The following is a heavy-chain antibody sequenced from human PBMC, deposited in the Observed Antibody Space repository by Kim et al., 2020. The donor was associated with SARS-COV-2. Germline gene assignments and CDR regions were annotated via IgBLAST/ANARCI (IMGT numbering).Heavy chain of an antibody. CDR3: ATDLSMIVPLPGRYYGMDV. J-gene: IGHJ6*02. Sequence: ASVKVSCKVSGYTLTELSMHWVRQAPGKGLEWMGGFDPEDGETIYAQKFQGRVTMTEDTSTDTAYMELSSLRSEDTAVYYCATDLSMIVPLPGRYYGMDVWGQGTTVTVSS. V-gene: IGHV1-24*01. CDR1: GYTLTELS. D-gene: IGHD3-22*01. CDR2: FDPEDGET.